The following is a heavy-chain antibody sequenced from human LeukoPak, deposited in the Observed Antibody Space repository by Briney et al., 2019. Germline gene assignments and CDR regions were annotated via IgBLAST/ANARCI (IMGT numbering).Heavy chain of an antibody. D-gene: IGHD6-19*01. V-gene: IGHV3-30-3*01. CDR2: ISYDGSNK. CDR1: GFTFSSYA. J-gene: IGHJ4*02. Sequence: PGGSLRLSCAASGFTFSSYAMHWVRQAPGKGLEWVAVISYDGSNKYYADSVKGRFTISRDDSKNTLYLQMNSLRAEDTAVYYCFIHRSSGLDYWGQGTLVTVSS. CDR3: FIHRSSGLDY.